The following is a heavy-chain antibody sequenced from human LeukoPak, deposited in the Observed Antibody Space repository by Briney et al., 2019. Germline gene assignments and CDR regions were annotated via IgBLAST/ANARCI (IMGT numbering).Heavy chain of an antibody. CDR1: GGSFSGYY. D-gene: IGHD2-21*01. CDR3: ARGVDSAKVGF. CDR2: INHSGST. Sequence: SETLSLTCAVYGGSFSGYYWSWIRQPPGKGLEWIGEINHSGSTNYNPSLKSRVTISVDTSKNQFSLKLSSVTAADTAVYYCARGVDSAKVGFWGQGALVTVSS. J-gene: IGHJ4*02. V-gene: IGHV4-34*01.